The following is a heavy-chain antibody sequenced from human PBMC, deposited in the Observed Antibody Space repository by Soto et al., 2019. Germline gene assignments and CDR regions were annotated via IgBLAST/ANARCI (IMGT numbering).Heavy chain of an antibody. CDR2: IYTSGST. J-gene: IGHJ4*02. CDR1: GGSISSYY. D-gene: IGHD3-3*01. CDR3: ARITTVFTIFGTGIIDY. Sequence: KPSETLSLTCTVSGGSISSYYWSWIRQPAGKGLEWIGRIYTSGSTNYNPSLKSRVTMSVATSKNQFSLKLSSVTAADTAVYYCARITTVFTIFGTGIIDYWGQGTLVTVSS. V-gene: IGHV4-4*07.